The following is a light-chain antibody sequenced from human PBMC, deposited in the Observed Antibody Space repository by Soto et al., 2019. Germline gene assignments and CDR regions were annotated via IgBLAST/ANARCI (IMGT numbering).Light chain of an antibody. CDR3: QQYFEWPPMT. CDR1: QSVSSY. V-gene: IGKV3-15*01. CDR2: GAS. Sequence: EIVLTQSPATLSLSPGERATLSCRASQSVSSYLAWYQQKPGQAPRLLISGASTRAAGISDRFRGSGSGTEFTLTISSLRSEDSAIYYRQQYFEWPPMTFGQGTKVDIK. J-gene: IGKJ1*01.